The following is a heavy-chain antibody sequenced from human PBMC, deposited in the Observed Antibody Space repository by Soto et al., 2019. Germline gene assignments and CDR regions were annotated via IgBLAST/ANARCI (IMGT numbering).Heavy chain of an antibody. CDR2: IYTSGST. D-gene: IGHD3-3*01. V-gene: IGHV4-4*07. CDR3: ARDYDFWSGMGIYYGMDV. CDR1: GGSISSYY. Sequence: SETLSLTCTVSGGSISSYYWSWIRQPAGKGLEWIGRIYTSGSTNYNPSLKSRVTMSVDTSKNQFSLKLSSVTAADTAVYCCARDYDFWSGMGIYYGMDVWGQGTTVTVSS. J-gene: IGHJ6*02.